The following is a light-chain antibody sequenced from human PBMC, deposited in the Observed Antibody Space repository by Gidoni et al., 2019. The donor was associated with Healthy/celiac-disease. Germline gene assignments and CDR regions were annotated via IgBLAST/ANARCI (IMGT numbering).Light chain of an antibody. CDR1: QLISSY. J-gene: IGKJ3*01. CDR2: AAS. Sequence: DIQMTKSPSSLSASVGDRVTITCRASQLISSYLNCYQQKPGKAPNLLIYAASSLQSGVPSRFMSSGSGTDFTLTISSLQPEYFATYYCQQSYSTPFTFGPGTKVDIK. CDR3: QQSYSTPFT. V-gene: IGKV1-39*01.